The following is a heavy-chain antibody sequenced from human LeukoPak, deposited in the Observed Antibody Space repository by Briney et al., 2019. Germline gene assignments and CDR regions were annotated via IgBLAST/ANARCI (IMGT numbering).Heavy chain of an antibody. D-gene: IGHD2-15*01. CDR1: GFTFNTYS. J-gene: IGHJ2*01. CDR2: ISSSSTTI. Sequence: PGGSLRLSCAASGFTFNTYSMNWVRQAPGKGLEWVSYISSSSTTIFYADSVKGRFTISRDNAKNALYLQMNSLRDEDTAVYYCHSDPLYFDLWGRGTLVSVSS. V-gene: IGHV3-48*02. CDR3: HSDPLYFDL.